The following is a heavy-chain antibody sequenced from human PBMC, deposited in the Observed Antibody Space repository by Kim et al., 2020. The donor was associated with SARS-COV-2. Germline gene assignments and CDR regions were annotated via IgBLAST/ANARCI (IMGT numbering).Heavy chain of an antibody. J-gene: IGHJ4*02. CDR3: ARDSAPAGPSVLAF. CDR1: GFTFSTFV. D-gene: IGHD6-13*01. Sequence: GGSLRLSCAASGFTFSTFVMHWVRQAPGKGLEWVALISYDGSNEYYAHSVKGRFTISRDNSKNTLYLQMNSLRAEDTALYYCARDSAPAGPSVLAFWGQGTLVTVSS. V-gene: IGHV3-33*05. CDR2: ISYDGSNE.